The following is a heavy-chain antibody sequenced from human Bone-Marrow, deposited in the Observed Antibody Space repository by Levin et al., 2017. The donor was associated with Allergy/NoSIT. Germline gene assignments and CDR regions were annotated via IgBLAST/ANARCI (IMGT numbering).Heavy chain of an antibody. CDR1: GYTFTGYY. J-gene: IGHJ6*02. CDR3: ARASTVTTFPLNYYYGMDV. Sequence: ASVKVSCKASGYTFTGYYMHWVRQAPGQGLEWMGWINPNSGGTNYAQKFQGWVTMTRDTSISTAYMELSRLRSDDTAVYYCARASTVTTFPLNYYYGMDVWGQGTTVTVSS. CDR2: INPNSGGT. D-gene: IGHD4-17*01. V-gene: IGHV1-2*04.